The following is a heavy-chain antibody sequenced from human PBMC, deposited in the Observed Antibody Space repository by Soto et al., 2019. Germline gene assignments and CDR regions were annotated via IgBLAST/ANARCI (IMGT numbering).Heavy chain of an antibody. Sequence: PGGSLRLSCAASGFTFSRHAMTWVRQAPGKGLELVSSFSEISGGTYYADSVKGRFTISRDNSKNTLYLQMNSLRAEDTALYYCARKPNGFDSWGQGTLVTVSS. CDR1: GFTFSRHA. CDR2: FSEISGGT. J-gene: IGHJ5*01. CDR3: ARKPNGFDS. V-gene: IGHV3-23*01.